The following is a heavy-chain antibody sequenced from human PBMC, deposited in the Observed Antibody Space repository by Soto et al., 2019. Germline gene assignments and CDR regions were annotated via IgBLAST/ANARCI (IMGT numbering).Heavy chain of an antibody. Sequence: PGGSLRLSCAASGFTFSSYSMNWVRQAPGKGLEWVSSISSSSSYIYYADSVKGRFTISRDNAKNSLYLQMNSLRAEDTAVYYCARCYSISSPLWRYYYGLDVWGQGTTVTVSS. CDR3: ARCYSISSPLWRYYYGLDV. CDR1: GFTFSSYS. CDR2: ISSSSSYI. V-gene: IGHV3-21*01. J-gene: IGHJ6*02. D-gene: IGHD4-4*01.